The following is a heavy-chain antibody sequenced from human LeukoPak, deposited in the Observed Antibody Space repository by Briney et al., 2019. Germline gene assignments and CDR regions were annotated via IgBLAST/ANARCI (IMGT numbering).Heavy chain of an antibody. D-gene: IGHD3-22*01. CDR3: ARDLVDSSGYYYAFDI. Sequence: ASVKVSCKASGYTFTIYGISWVRQAPGQGLEWMGWISAYSGYTNYAQKLQGRVAMTTDTSTSTAYMELRSLRSDDTAVYYCARDLVDSSGYYYAFDIWGQGTMVTVSS. CDR1: GYTFTIYG. CDR2: ISAYSGYT. V-gene: IGHV1-18*01. J-gene: IGHJ3*02.